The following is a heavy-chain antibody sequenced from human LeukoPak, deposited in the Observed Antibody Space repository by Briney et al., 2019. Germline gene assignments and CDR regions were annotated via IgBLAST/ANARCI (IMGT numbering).Heavy chain of an antibody. D-gene: IGHD6-19*01. V-gene: IGHV4-39*01. CDR2: IYYSGST. CDR1: GVSISSSSYY. Sequence: SETLSLTCTVSGVSISSSSYYWGWLRQPPGKGLEWIGSIYYSGSTYYNPSLKGRVTISVDTSKNQFSLKLSSVTAADTAVYYCARQVAGSGWGVGGWYFDLWGRGTLVTVSS. CDR3: ARQVAGSGWGVGGWYFDL. J-gene: IGHJ2*01.